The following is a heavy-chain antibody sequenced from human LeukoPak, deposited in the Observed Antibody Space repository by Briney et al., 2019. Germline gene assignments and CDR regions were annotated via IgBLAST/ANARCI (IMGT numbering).Heavy chain of an antibody. V-gene: IGHV3-23*01. CDR3: AKAGYGDYSSNI. D-gene: IGHD4-17*01. J-gene: IGHJ3*02. CDR1: GFTFSTDA. CDR2: ISGSGGST. Sequence: GGSLRLSCAASGFTFSTDAMSWVRQAPGKGLEWVSAISGSGGSTYYADSVKGRFTISRDNSKNTLYLQMNSLRAEDTAVYYCAKAGYGDYSSNIWGQGTMVTVSS.